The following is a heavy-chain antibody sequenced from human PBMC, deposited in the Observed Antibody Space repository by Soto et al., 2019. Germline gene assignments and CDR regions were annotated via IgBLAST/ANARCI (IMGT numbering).Heavy chain of an antibody. CDR2: IWYDGANE. CDR1: GFTFSSYG. CDR3: AKAYCSDGSCWKPFHY. D-gene: IGHD2-15*01. V-gene: IGHV3-30*02. J-gene: IGHJ4*02. Sequence: GGSLRLSCAASGFTFSSYGMHWVRQAPGKGLEWVALIWYDGANEYYADSVKGRFTISRDNSKNTLHLQMDSLRAEDTAVYYCAKAYCSDGSCWKPFHYWGPGTLVTLST.